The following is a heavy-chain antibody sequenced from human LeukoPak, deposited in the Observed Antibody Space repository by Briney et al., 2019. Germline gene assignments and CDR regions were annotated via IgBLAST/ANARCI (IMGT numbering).Heavy chain of an antibody. D-gene: IGHD4-23*01. CDR1: GGSISSYY. V-gene: IGHV4-59*01. Sequence: PSETLSLTCTVSGGSISSYYWSWIRQPPGKGLEWIGYINYCGSTNYNPSLKSRVTISVDTSKNQFSLKLSSVTAADTAVYYCAIEDYGGNSNYFDYWGQGTLVTVSS. J-gene: IGHJ4*02. CDR2: INYCGST. CDR3: AIEDYGGNSNYFDY.